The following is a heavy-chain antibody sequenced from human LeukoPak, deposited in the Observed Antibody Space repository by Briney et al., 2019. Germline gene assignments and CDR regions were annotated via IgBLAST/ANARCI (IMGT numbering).Heavy chain of an antibody. CDR3: AKSVVPAAIDPDGFDI. CDR2: ISGSGGST. D-gene: IGHD2-2*01. CDR1: GFTFSSYA. V-gene: IGHV3-23*01. J-gene: IGHJ3*02. Sequence: GGSLRLSCAASGFTFSSYAMSWVRQAPGKGLEWVSAISGSGGSTYYADSVKGRFTISRDNSKNTLYLQMNSLRAEDTAVYYCAKSVVPAAIDPDGFDIWGQGTMVTVSS.